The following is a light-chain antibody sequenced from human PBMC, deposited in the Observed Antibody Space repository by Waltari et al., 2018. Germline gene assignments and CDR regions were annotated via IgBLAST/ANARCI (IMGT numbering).Light chain of an antibody. CDR2: AAS. Sequence: DIQMTQSPSSLSPSVGDRVPITCRASQSISTALSWYLQKPGKAPKLLIYAASLLQDGVPSRFRGSGSGTDFTLTISNLQPEDFVTYFCHQSYKAPQTFGGGTRLEIK. CDR1: QSISTA. CDR3: HQSYKAPQT. V-gene: IGKV1-39*01. J-gene: IGKJ4*01.